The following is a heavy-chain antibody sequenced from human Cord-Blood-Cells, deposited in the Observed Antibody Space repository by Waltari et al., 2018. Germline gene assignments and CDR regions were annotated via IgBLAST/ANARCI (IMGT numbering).Heavy chain of an antibody. CDR1: GGTFSSYA. J-gene: IGHJ6*02. CDR2: IIPIFGTA. Sequence: QVQLVQSGAEVKKPGSSVKVSCKASGGTFSSYAISWVRQAPGQGLECMGGIIPIFGTANYAQKFQGRVTITADESTSTAYMELSSLRSEDTAVYYCARADSSSGWYGGYYYGMDVWGQGTTVTVSS. V-gene: IGHV1-69*01. D-gene: IGHD6-19*01. CDR3: ARADSSSGWYGGYYYGMDV.